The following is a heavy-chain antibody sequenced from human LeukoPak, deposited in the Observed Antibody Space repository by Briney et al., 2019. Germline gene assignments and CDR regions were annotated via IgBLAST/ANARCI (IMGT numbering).Heavy chain of an antibody. CDR2: IYSSEST. Sequence: PSETLSLTCTVSGGSISSYYWSWIPQPPGKGLEWIGYIYSSESTNCNPPLKSRATLSVDTSKNQFSLMLTSIPPADTAVYYFSRYYCPRGSCYHFDYWGRGTLVTVSS. CDR3: SRYYCPRGSCYHFDY. V-gene: IGHV4-59*01. CDR1: GGSISSYY. J-gene: IGHJ4*02. D-gene: IGHD2-8*01.